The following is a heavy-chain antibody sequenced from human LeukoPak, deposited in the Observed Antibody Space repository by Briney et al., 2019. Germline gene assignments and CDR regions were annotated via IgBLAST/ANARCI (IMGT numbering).Heavy chain of an antibody. D-gene: IGHD6-19*01. J-gene: IGHJ4*02. CDR1: GGTFSSYA. V-gene: IGHV1-69*06. Sequence: ASVKVSCKDSGGTFSSYAVNWVRQAPGQGLEWVGRIIPIFVTPDYAQKFQGRVTITADKSTSTAYMELSSLKSEDTAVYYCARGVAGNVYWGQGTLVTVSS. CDR3: ARGVAGNVY. CDR2: IIPIFVTP.